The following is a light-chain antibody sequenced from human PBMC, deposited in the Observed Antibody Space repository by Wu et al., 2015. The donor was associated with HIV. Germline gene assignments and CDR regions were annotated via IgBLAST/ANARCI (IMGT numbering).Light chain of an antibody. CDR1: QSVSNN. J-gene: IGKJ5*01. CDR2: GAS. CDR3: QQHASWPLT. Sequence: VVMTQSPATLSVSSGERATLSCRASQSVSNNLAWYQQKPGQAPRLLMSGASTRATGIPARFSGSGSATDFTLTISRLEPEDFAVYYCQQHASWPLTFGQGTRLEIK. V-gene: IGKV3-15*01.